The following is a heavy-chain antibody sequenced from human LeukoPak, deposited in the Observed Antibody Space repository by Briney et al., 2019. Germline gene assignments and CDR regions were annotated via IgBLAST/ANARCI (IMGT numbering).Heavy chain of an antibody. Sequence: QPGGSLRLSCAASGFTFSSYEMNWVRQAPGKGLEWVSYISSSGSTIYYADSVKGRFTISRDNAKNSLYLQMNSLRTEDTALYYCAKGKNTGSYLSYVDYWGQGTLVTVSS. CDR2: ISSSGSTI. J-gene: IGHJ4*02. CDR1: GFTFSSYE. CDR3: AKGKNTGSYLSYVDY. V-gene: IGHV3-48*03. D-gene: IGHD3-10*01.